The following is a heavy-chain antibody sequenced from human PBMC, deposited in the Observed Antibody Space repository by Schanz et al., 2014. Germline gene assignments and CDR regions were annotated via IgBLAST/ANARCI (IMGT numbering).Heavy chain of an antibody. J-gene: IGHJ6*02. CDR1: GFTVSNSY. CDR2: ISFSGNTI. CDR3: ATEEPRETRHPINYYYAMDN. Sequence: DVQLVDSGGGLVQPGGSLRLSCAASGFTVSNSYIHWVRQAPGKGLEWISYISFSGNTIYYADSVKGRFTISRDNAKNSAFLQMNRLRAEDTAVYYCATEEPRETRHPINYYYAMDNWGQGTKVTV. D-gene: IGHD6-6*01. V-gene: IGHV3-48*01.